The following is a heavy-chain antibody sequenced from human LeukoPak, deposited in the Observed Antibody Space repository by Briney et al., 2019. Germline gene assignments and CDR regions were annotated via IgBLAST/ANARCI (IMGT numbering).Heavy chain of an antibody. CDR3: ARTYYFASGSYPQGLDP. CDR2: TYYRSKWYN. CDR1: GDSVTSNTAS. J-gene: IGHJ5*02. D-gene: IGHD3-10*01. Sequence: SQTLSLTCAISGDSVTSNTASWNWIRQSPSRGPEWLGMTYYRSKWYNQYAESVKSRIAINPDASKNQFSLHVNSVTPEDTAIYYCARTYYFASGSYPQGLDPWGQGTLVTVSS. V-gene: IGHV6-1*01.